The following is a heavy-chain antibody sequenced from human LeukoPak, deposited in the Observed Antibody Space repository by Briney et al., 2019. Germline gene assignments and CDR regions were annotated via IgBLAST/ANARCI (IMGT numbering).Heavy chain of an antibody. V-gene: IGHV3-30*02. CDR3: ATDFWLYNSHAT. J-gene: IGHJ4*02. CDR2: VQNNGNDK. D-gene: IGHD5-24*01. Sequence: PGGSLRLSCATSGLTYGIHWVRQAPGKGLEWVSSVQNNGNDKYYADSVKGRFSVSRDSSKSTVYLQMNSLRVEDTAVYYCATDFWLYNSHATWGQGTLVTVSS. CDR1: GLTYG.